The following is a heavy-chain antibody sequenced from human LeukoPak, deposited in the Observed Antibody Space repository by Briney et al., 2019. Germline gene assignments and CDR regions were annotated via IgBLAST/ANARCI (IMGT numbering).Heavy chain of an antibody. V-gene: IGHV4-39*07. CDR3: ARGLTYYYDSTSYAFDS. Sequence: SETLSLTCTVSGGSISSSSYYWGWIRQPPGKGLEWIGSIYYSGSTYYNPSLKSRVTISVDTSKNQFSLKLISVTAADTAVYYCARGLTYYYDSTSYAFDSWGQGALVTVSS. J-gene: IGHJ4*02. CDR2: IYYSGST. D-gene: IGHD3-22*01. CDR1: GGSISSSSYY.